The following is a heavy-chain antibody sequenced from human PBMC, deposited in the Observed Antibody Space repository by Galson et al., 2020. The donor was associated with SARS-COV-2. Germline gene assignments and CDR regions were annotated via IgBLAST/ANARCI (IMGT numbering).Heavy chain of an antibody. D-gene: IGHD1-26*01. CDR2: ISYDGSNK. CDR1: GFTFSSYA. V-gene: IGHV3-30*04. J-gene: IGHJ4*02. Sequence: GGSLRLSCAASGFTFSSYAMHWVRQAPGKGLEWVAVISYDGSNKYYADSVKGRFTISRDNSKNTLYLQMNSLRAEDTAVYYCARPYSGRYRNYFDYWGQGTLVTVSS. CDR3: ARPYSGRYRNYFDY.